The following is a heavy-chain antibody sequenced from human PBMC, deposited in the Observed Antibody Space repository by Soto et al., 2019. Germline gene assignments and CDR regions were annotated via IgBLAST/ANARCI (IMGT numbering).Heavy chain of an antibody. V-gene: IGHV4-59*01. CDR1: GGPISTYY. J-gene: IGHJ5*02. CDR2: IYFTGST. CDR3: ARDQGADNWFDP. Sequence: PSETLSLTCTVSGGPISTYYWSWIRQPPGKGLEWIGYIYFTGSTNYNPSLKSRVTMSVDTSKNQFSLKLSSVTAADTAVYYCARDQGADNWFDPWGQGTLVTVSS.